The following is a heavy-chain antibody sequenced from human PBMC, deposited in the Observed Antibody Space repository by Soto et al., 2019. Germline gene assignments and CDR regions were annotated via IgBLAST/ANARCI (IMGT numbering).Heavy chain of an antibody. J-gene: IGHJ4*02. CDR1: GYTFTSSA. CDR2: IDTDNQNT. Sequence: ASVKVSCNAAGYTFTSSAMHWFRQAPGQSLEWMGWIDTDNQNTKYSQKFQGRVTFTTDTYANTCDMDLSSQTSDNTALYYCGRGLKWDAGGDESRYAYYSDYLWQG. V-gene: IGHV1-3*04. D-gene: IGHD3-16*01. CDR3: GRGLKWDAGGDESRYAYYSDY.